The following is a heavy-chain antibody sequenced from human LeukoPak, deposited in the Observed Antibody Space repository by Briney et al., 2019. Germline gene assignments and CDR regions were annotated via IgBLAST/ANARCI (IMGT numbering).Heavy chain of an antibody. D-gene: IGHD3-10*01. Sequence: GGSLRLSCAASGFTFSSYAMSWVRQAPGKGLERVSATSGSGGSTYYADSVKGRFTISRDNSKNTLYLQMNSLRAEDTAVYYCAKQTTFPGSYHLANFDYWGQGTLVTVSS. J-gene: IGHJ4*02. V-gene: IGHV3-23*01. CDR3: AKQTTFPGSYHLANFDY. CDR1: GFTFSSYA. CDR2: TSGSGGST.